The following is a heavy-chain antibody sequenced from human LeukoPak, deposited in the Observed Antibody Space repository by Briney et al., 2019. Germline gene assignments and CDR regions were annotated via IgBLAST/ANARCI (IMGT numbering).Heavy chain of an antibody. V-gene: IGHV3-9*01. D-gene: IGHD1-1*01. CDR1: GFTFDDYA. CDR2: ISWNSGSI. Sequence: GGSLRLSCAASGFTFDDYAMHWVRQAPGKGLEWVSGISWNSGSIGYADSVKGRLTISRDNAKNSLYLQMNSLRAEDTALYYCAKDRNWNDDDGIFDYWGQGTLVTVSS. J-gene: IGHJ4*02. CDR3: AKDRNWNDDDGIFDY.